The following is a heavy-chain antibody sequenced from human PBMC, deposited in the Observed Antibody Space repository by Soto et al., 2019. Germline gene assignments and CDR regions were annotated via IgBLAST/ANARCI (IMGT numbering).Heavy chain of an antibody. CDR1: GGSISSYY. D-gene: IGHD3-10*01. Sequence: QVQLQESGPGLVKPSETLSLSCTVSGGSISSYYWSWFRQSPGKRMEWIGYVHHSWGSSYNPSLQSRVAISLDTSKSQVSLKVTSVTATDTAVYYCGRQGFGPLHGLVDVWGQGTTVTVSS. V-gene: IGHV4-59*08. CDR2: VHHSWGS. J-gene: IGHJ6*02. CDR3: GRQGFGPLHGLVDV.